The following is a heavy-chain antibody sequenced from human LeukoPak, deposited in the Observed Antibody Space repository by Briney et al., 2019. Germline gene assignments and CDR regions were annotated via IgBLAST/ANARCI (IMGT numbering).Heavy chain of an antibody. CDR2: IYPGDSDA. CDR1: GYSFTDHC. J-gene: IGHJ5*02. CDR3: ARTYGGTSYSCFDP. D-gene: IGHD1-26*01. Sequence: GESLKISCKGSGYSFTDHCIGWVRQMPGKGLEWRGGIYPGDSDARYSPSFQGQVTISADKSISAAYLQWSSLKASDTAMYYCARTYGGTSYSCFDPWGQGTLVTVSS. V-gene: IGHV5-51*01.